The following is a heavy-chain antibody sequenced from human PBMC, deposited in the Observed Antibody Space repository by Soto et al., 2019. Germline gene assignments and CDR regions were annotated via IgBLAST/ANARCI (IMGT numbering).Heavy chain of an antibody. CDR2: IIPIFGTA. D-gene: IGHD1-20*01. CDR3: ARGITGTVTYYYGLDV. V-gene: IGHV1-69*12. Sequence: QVQLVQSGAEVNKPGSSMKVSCKASGGTFSSYAIIWVRQAPGQGLEWMGVIIPIFGTADYAQKFHGRLTITADESKSTAYMELSSLRSEDTAVYYCARGITGTVTYYYGLDVWGQGTTVTVSS. CDR1: GGTFSSYA. J-gene: IGHJ6*02.